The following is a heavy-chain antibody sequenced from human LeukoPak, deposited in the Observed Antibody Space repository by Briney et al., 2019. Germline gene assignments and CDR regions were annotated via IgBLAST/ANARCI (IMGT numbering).Heavy chain of an antibody. D-gene: IGHD3-9*01. V-gene: IGHV1-2*02. CDR1: GYTFTGYY. CDR2: IDPNSGDT. CDR3: ARNYYDVLTGYSIDY. J-gene: IGHJ4*02. Sequence: GASVKVSCKASGYTFTGYYMHWVRQAPGQGLEWMGWIDPNSGDTNYAQKFQGRVTMTRDTSISTAYMELSRLRSDDTAVYYCARNYYDVLTGYSIDYWGQGTLVTVSS.